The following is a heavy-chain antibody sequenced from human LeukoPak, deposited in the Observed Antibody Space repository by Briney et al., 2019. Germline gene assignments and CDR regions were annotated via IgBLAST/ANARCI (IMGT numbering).Heavy chain of an antibody. D-gene: IGHD1-26*01. CDR3: ARGPHSGSYPGYFDY. V-gene: IGHV3-64*01. CDR1: GFTSSSYA. CDR2: ISSNGGST. Sequence: PGGSLRLSCAASGFTSSSYAMHWVRQAPGKGLEYVSAISSNGGSTYYANSVKGRLTISRDNSKNTLYLQMGSLRAEDMAVYYCARGPHSGSYPGYFDYWGQGTLVTVSS. J-gene: IGHJ4*02.